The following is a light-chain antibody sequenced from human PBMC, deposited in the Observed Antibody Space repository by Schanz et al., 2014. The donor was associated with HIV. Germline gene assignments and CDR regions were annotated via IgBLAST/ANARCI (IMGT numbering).Light chain of an antibody. V-gene: IGLV2-14*03. CDR3: SSYTRDTVL. CDR2: DVT. CDR1: SSDVGGYNY. J-gene: IGLJ2*01. Sequence: QSVLTQPASVSGSPGQSITISCTGTSSDVGGYNYVSWYQQHPGKAPKLIIYDVTSRPSGISNRFSGSKSGNTASLTISGLQAEDEADYYCSSYTRDTVLFGGGTKLTV.